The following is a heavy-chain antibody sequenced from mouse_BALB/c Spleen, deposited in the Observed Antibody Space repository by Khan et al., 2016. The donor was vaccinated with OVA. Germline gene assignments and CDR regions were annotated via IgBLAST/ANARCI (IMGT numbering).Heavy chain of an antibody. D-gene: IGHD2-3*01. CDR2: IRSKSNNYAT. Sequence: EVQLVETGGGLVQPKGSLKLSCAASGFTFNTNAMNWVRQAPGKGLEWVARIRSKSNNYATYYADSVKDRFTISRDASQSMLYLQMNNLKTEDTAMCYCVIADGYYRAWFAYWGQGTLVTVSA. CDR1: GFTFNTNA. J-gene: IGHJ3*01. CDR3: VIADGYYRAWFAY. V-gene: IGHV10S3*01.